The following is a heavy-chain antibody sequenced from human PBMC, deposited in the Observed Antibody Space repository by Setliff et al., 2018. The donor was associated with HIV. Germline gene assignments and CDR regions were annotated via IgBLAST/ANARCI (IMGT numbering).Heavy chain of an antibody. CDR1: GYKFNIFG. D-gene: IGHD4-4*01. Sequence: GASVKVSCKTSGYKFNIFGVSWVRQAPGQGLEWMGWISGNNRITYYAQNFQSRVTLTTDTSTSTSNMELRSLRSDDTAVYYCARTEASNNYEDYWGQGTQVTVSS. CDR2: ISGNNRIT. J-gene: IGHJ4*02. V-gene: IGHV1-18*01. CDR3: ARTEASNNYEDY.